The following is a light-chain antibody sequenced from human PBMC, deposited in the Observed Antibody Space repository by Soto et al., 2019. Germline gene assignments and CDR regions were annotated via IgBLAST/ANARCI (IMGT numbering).Light chain of an antibody. J-gene: IGLJ7*01. Sequence: QSALTQPASVSGSLGQSITISCTGTSSDVGGYNYVSWYQQHPGKAPKLIIYNFNNRPSGVSNRFSGSKSGNTASLTISGLQAEDEADYYCSSYTRSSTAVFGGGTQLTVL. CDR2: NFN. CDR1: SSDVGGYNY. CDR3: SSYTRSSTAV. V-gene: IGLV2-14*01.